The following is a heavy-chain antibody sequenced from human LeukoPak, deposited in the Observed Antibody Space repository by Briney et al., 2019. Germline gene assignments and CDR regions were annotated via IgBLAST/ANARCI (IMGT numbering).Heavy chain of an antibody. CDR1: GFTFGDYA. CDR2: ISRDGGST. J-gene: IGHJ4*02. CDR3: AKGRQWLIHY. D-gene: IGHD6-19*01. Sequence: PGGSLRLSCAASGFTFGDYAMHWVRQAPGKSLEWVSMISRDGGSTYYADSVRGRFIISRDNSKNSLYLQMNSLKTEDTALYYCAKGRQWLIHYWGQGTLVTVSS. V-gene: IGHV3-43*02.